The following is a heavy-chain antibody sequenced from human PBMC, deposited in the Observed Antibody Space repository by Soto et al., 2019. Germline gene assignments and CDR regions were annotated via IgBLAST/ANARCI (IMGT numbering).Heavy chain of an antibody. Sequence: QVQLQQWGAGLLKPSETLSLTCAVYGGPFSGFSWSWIRQPPGKELEWLGEINQSGSTNYKPSLKRLVTMSVDPSKVQFALTLWSVTAADTAMYYCARFRGGAASLFDTDWGPGTLFTVAS. CDR2: INQSGST. D-gene: IGHD5-18*01. CDR3: ARFRGGAASLFDTD. CDR1: GGPFSGFS. V-gene: IGHV4-34*01. J-gene: IGHJ4*02.